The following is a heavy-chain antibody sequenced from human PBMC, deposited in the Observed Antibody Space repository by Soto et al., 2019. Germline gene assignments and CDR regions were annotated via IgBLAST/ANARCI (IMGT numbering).Heavy chain of an antibody. Sequence: QVQLVQSGAEVKKPGSSVKVSCKASGGTFSSYTISWVRQAPGQGLEWMGRIIPILGIANYAQKLQGRVTITADKSTSTAYMELSSLRSEDTAVYYCARASYCSGGSCYQYYYYGMDVWGQGTTVTVSS. D-gene: IGHD2-15*01. CDR2: IIPILGIA. CDR3: ARASYCSGGSCYQYYYYGMDV. J-gene: IGHJ6*02. CDR1: GGTFSSYT. V-gene: IGHV1-69*02.